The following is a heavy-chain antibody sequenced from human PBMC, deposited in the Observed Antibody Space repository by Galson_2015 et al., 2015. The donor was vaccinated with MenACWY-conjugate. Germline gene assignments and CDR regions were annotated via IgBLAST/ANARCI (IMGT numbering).Heavy chain of an antibody. CDR1: GFTFNTYG. Sequence: SLRLSCAASGFTFNTYGMSWVRQAPGKGLEWVSSVSGSYTNTYYADSVKGRFSISRDNSKNTVYLQMSSLRVEETAVYHCAKGYYYDTTGHNPEVFDYWGQGTLVTVSS. J-gene: IGHJ4*02. CDR3: AKGYYYDTTGHNPEVFDY. V-gene: IGHV3-23*01. CDR2: VSGSYTNT. D-gene: IGHD3-22*01.